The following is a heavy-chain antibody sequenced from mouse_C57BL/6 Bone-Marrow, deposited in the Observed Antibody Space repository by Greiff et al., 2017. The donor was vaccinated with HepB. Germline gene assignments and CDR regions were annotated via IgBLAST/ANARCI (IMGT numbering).Heavy chain of an antibody. CDR3: ARGGAYYYGSSPDVDV. CDR1: GYTFTSYW. CDR2: INPSNGGT. D-gene: IGHD1-1*01. J-gene: IGHJ1*03. V-gene: IGHV1-53*01. Sequence: QVQLQQPGTELVKPGASVKLSCKASGYTFTSYWMHWVKQRPGQGLEWIGNINPSNGGTNYNEKFKSKATLTVDTSSSTAYMQLSSLTSEDSAVYYCARGGAYYYGSSPDVDVWGTGTTVTVSS.